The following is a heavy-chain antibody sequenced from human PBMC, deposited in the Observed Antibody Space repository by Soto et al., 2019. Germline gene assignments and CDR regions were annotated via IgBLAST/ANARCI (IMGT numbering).Heavy chain of an antibody. CDR1: GYTFTSYY. V-gene: IGHV1-46*03. J-gene: IGHJ5*02. CDR2: INPSGGST. Sequence: GASVKVSCKASGYTFTSYYMHWVRQAPGQGLEWMGIINPSGGSTSYAQKFQGRVTMTRDTSTSTVYMELSSLRSEDTAVYYCARDLRDYYGSGSYWFDPWGQGALVTVSS. D-gene: IGHD3-10*01. CDR3: ARDLRDYYGSGSYWFDP.